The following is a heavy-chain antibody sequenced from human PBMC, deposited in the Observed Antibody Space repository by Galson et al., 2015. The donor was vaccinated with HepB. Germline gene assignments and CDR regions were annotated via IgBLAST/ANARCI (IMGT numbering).Heavy chain of an antibody. CDR3: ARLEYTYGYSFSY. V-gene: IGHV4-34*01. J-gene: IGHJ4*02. Sequence: TNFNPSLESRLTMSVDTSKNQVSLTLNSVTAADTAVYYCARLEYTYGYSFSYWGQGTLVSVSS. CDR2: T. D-gene: IGHD5-18*01.